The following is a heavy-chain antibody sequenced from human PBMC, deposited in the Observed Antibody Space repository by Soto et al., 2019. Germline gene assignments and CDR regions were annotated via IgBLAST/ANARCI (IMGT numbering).Heavy chain of an antibody. V-gene: IGHV3-48*03. CDR2: ISSSGSTI. CDR3: ASLYYYDSSGYPFDY. Sequence: GGSLRLSCAASGFTFSSYEMNWVRQAPGKGLEWVSYISSSGSTIYYADSVKGRFTISRDNAKNSLYLQMNSLRAEDTAVYYCASLYYYDSSGYPFDYWGQGTLVTSPQ. CDR1: GFTFSSYE. D-gene: IGHD3-22*01. J-gene: IGHJ4*02.